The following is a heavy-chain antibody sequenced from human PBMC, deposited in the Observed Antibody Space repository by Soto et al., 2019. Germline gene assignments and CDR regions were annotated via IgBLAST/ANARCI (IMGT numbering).Heavy chain of an antibody. D-gene: IGHD4-17*01. V-gene: IGHV4-30-2*01. CDR2: IYHSGST. CDR3: ASSETTKGFDY. CDR1: GXSISSGGYS. J-gene: IGHJ4*02. Sequence: LSLTCAVSGXSISSGGYSWSWIRQPPGKGLEWIGYIYHSGSTYYNPSLKSRVTISVDRSKNQFSLKLSSVTAADTAVYYCASSETTKGFDYWGQGTLVTVSS.